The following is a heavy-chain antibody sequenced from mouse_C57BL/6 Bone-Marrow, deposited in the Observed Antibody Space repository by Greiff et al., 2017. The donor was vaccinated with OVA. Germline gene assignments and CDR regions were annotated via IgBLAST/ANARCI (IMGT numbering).Heavy chain of an antibody. V-gene: IGHV5-16*01. CDR3: ARLAWGYAMDY. D-gene: IGHD4-1*01. J-gene: IGHJ4*01. Sequence: EVKVVESEGGLVQPGSSMKLSCTASGFTFSDYYMAWVRQVPEKGLEWVANINYDGSSTYYLDSLKSRFIISRDNAKNILYLQMSSLKSEDTATYYCARLAWGYAMDYWGQGTSVTVSS. CDR1: GFTFSDYY. CDR2: INYDGSST.